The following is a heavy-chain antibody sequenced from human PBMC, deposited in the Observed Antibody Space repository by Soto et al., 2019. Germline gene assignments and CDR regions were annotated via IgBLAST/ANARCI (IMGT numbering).Heavy chain of an antibody. V-gene: IGHV1-2*02. D-gene: IGHD3-22*01. Sequence: GASVKVSCKASGYTFTSYYIHWVRQAPGRGLEWMGWLNPITGGTNYAPKFQGRVTMTRDTSITTAYMELSRLRSDDTAVYYCARNYYDMSDRDYLDYWGQGTPVTVSS. CDR3: ARNYYDMSDRDYLDY. CDR2: LNPITGGT. CDR1: GYTFTSYY. J-gene: IGHJ4*02.